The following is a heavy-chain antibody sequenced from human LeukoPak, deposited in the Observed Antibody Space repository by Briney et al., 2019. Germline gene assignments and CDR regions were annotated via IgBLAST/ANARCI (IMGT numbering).Heavy chain of an antibody. V-gene: IGHV3-30-3*01. Sequence: GGSLRLSCAASGFTFSSYAMHWVRQAPGKGLEWVAVISYDGSNKYYADSVKGRFTISRDNSKNTLYLQMNSLRAEDTAVYYCARESNPTSSETDYWGQGTLVTVSS. CDR3: ARESNPTSSETDY. D-gene: IGHD6-6*01. CDR2: ISYDGSNK. J-gene: IGHJ4*02. CDR1: GFTFSSYA.